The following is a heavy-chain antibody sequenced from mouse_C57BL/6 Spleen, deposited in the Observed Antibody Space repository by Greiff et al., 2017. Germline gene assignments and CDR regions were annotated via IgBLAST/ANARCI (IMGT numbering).Heavy chain of an antibody. D-gene: IGHD2-4*01. CDR3: ARSGYYDYDGGDY. V-gene: IGHV1-61*01. J-gene: IGHJ2*01. Sequence: QVQLQQPGAELVRPGSSVKLSCKASGYTFTSYWMDWVKQRPGQGLEWIGNIYPSDSETHYNQKFKDKATLTVDKSSSTAYMQLSSLTSEDSAVYYCARSGYYDYDGGDYWGQGTTLTVSS. CDR2: IYPSDSET. CDR1: GYTFTSYW.